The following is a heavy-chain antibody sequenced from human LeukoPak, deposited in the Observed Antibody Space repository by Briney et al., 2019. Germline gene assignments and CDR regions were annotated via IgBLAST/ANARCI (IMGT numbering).Heavy chain of an antibody. D-gene: IGHD6-6*01. CDR3: TKAPYSSSYEGFDQ. CDR1: GFTFDDYA. CDR2: ISWASGSI. J-gene: IGHJ4*02. Sequence: GRSLRLSCAASGFTFDDYAMHWVRQAPGKGLEWVSGISWASGSIGYADSVKGRFTISRDNSKNSLYLQMNSLRVEDTAFYYCTKAPYSSSYEGFDQWGQGTLVTVSS. V-gene: IGHV3-9*01.